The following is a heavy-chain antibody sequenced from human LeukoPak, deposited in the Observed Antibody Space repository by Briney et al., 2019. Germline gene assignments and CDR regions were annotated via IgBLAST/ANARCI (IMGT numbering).Heavy chain of an antibody. Sequence: GGSLRLSCAASGFTFDDYGMSWVRQAPGKGLEWVSGINWNGGSTGYADSVKGRFTISRDNAKNSLYLQMNSLRAEDTAVYYCARSRDGYNYGHYYMDVWGKGTTVTVSS. D-gene: IGHD5-24*01. J-gene: IGHJ6*03. CDR2: INWNGGST. V-gene: IGHV3-20*04. CDR1: GFTFDDYG. CDR3: ARSRDGYNYGHYYMDV.